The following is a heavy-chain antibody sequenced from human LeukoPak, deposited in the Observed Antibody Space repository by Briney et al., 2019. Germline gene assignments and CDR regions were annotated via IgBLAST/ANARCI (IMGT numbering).Heavy chain of an antibody. D-gene: IGHD6-13*01. CDR2: IIPIFGTA. V-gene: IGHV1-69*13. CDR1: GGTFSSYA. CDR3: AKLEAGRYSSSWYKLDY. J-gene: IGHJ4*02. Sequence: AASVKVSCKASGGTFSSYAISWVRQAPGQGLEWTGGIIPIFGTANYAQKFQGRVTITADESTSTAYMELSSLRSEDTAVYYCAKLEAGRYSSSWYKLDYWGQGTLVTVSS.